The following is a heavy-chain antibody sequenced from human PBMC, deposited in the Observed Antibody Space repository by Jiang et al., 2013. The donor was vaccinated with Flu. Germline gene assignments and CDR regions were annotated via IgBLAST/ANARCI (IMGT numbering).Heavy chain of an antibody. D-gene: IGHD5-18*01. CDR1: GFTFSSYA. J-gene: IGHJ4*02. CDR3: ARALSNADTAMVNYFDY. CDR2: IYSGGST. Sequence: QLLESGGGLVQPGGSLRLSCAASGFTFSSYAMSWVRQAPGKGLEWVSVIYSGGSTYYADSVKGRFTISRDNSKNTLYLQMNSLRAEDTAVYYCARALSNADTAMVNYFDYWGQGTLVTVSS. V-gene: IGHV3-23*03.